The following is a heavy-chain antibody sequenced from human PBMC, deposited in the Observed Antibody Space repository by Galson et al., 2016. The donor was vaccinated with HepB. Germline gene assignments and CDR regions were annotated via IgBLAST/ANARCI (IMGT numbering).Heavy chain of an antibody. Sequence: SVKVSCKASGYIFTSYDIYWMRQAAGQGLTWMGWMGPKNGKTGYAQKFQGRVSMTRNIAISTAYLEVNSLESEDTAVDDCAIGEAGFDSWGQGTLVTVSP. CDR3: AIGEAGFDS. V-gene: IGHV1-8*01. CDR2: MGPKNGKT. J-gene: IGHJ4*02. CDR1: GYIFTSYD.